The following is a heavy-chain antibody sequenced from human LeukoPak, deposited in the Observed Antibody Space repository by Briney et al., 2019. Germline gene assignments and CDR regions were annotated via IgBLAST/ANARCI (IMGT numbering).Heavy chain of an antibody. CDR1: GFTFSSYG. V-gene: IGHV3-23*01. D-gene: IGHD3-9*01. J-gene: IGHJ3*02. CDR3: TTDFHWTPNAFDI. Sequence: SGGSLRLSCAASGFTFSSYGMSWVRQAPGKGLEWVSAISGSGGSTYYADSVKGRFTISRDNSKNTLYLQMNSLKTEDTAVYYCTTDFHWTPNAFDIWGQGTMVTVSS. CDR2: ISGSGGST.